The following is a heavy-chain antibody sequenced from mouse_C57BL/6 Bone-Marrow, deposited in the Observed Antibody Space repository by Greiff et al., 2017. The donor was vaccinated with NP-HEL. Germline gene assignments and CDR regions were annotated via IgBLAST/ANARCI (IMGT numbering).Heavy chain of an antibody. V-gene: IGHV1-15*01. CDR3: MITPYFDY. D-gene: IGHD2-4*01. CDR1: GYTFTDYE. Sequence: VQLVESGAELVRPGASVTLSCKASGYTFTDYEMHWVKQTPVHGLEWIGAIDPETGGTAYNQKFKGKAILTADKSSSTAYMELRSLTSEDSAVYYCMITPYFDYWGQGTTLTVSS. CDR2: IDPETGGT. J-gene: IGHJ2*01.